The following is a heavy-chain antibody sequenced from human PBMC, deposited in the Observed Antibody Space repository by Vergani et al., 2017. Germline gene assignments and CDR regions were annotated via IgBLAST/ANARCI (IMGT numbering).Heavy chain of an antibody. J-gene: IGHJ4*02. D-gene: IGHD6-13*01. Sequence: QVQLQESGPGLVKPSQTLSLSCTVSGGSVRTSIGYYWTWIRQPAGKTLEWIGEIFSSGTTNHNPSFKNRVTMSVDTSKNQFSLKLNSVTAADTAVYYWARGSRAEGGSGPDKWGQGTLVTVSS. V-gene: IGHV4-61*02. CDR1: GGSVRTSIGYY. CDR2: IFSSGTT. CDR3: ARGSRAEGGSGPDK.